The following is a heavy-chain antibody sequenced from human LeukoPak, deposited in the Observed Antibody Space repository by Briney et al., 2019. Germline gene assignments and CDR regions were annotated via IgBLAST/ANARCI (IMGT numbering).Heavy chain of an antibody. V-gene: IGHV3-21*06. CDR2: IGPTGFDR. D-gene: IGHD1-14*01. CDR3: ATETNGRHYDY. J-gene: IGHJ4*02. CDR1: GLTFSTSG. Sequence: KAGGSLRLSCTTSGLTFSTSGFNWVRQAPGKALEWVASIGPTGFDRYHADSIKGRFTISRDNANNFLYLQMHSLSAEDTAVYYCATETNGRHYDYWGEGTLLTVSS.